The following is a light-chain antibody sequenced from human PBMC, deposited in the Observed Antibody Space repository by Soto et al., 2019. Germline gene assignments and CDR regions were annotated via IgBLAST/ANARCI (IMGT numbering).Light chain of an antibody. J-gene: IGLJ2*01. CDR2: QDS. CDR1: KLGDKY. CDR3: QAWDSSTAHVV. Sequence: YELTQPPSVSVSPGQTASITCSGDKLGDKYACWYQQKPGQSPVLVIYQDSKRPSGIPERFSGSNSGNTATLTISGTQAMDEADYYCQAWDSSTAHVVFGGGTKVTVL. V-gene: IGLV3-1*01.